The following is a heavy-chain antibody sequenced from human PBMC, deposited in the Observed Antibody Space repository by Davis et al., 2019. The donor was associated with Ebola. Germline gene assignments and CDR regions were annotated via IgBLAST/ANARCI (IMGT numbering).Heavy chain of an antibody. V-gene: IGHV1-2*04. D-gene: IGHD3-10*01. CDR3: AREITMVQGVIGPYYYGMDV. J-gene: IGHJ6*02. CDR2: INPNSGGT. CDR1: GYTFTGYY. Sequence: ASVKVSCKASGYTFTGYYMHWVRQAPGQGLEWMGWINPNSGGTNYAQKFQGWVTMTRDTSISTAYMELSRLRSDDTAVYYCAREITMVQGVIGPYYYGMDVWGQGTTVTVSS.